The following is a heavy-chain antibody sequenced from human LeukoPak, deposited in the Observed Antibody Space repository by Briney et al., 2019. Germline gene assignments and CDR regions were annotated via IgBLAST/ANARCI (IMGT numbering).Heavy chain of an antibody. CDR1: GGSISSGSYY. CDR3: GRQEGICSGGGCYHYLAT. D-gene: IGHD2-15*01. J-gene: IGHJ3*02. CDR2: VSYTRST. Sequence: SETLSLTCTVSGGSISSGSYYWGWIRQPPGKGLEWIGSVSYTRSTYYNPSLKREVTISVDTSKNQFSLKVRSVTAADAAVYYCGRQEGICSGGGCYHYLATWGQGTMVTVSS. V-gene: IGHV4-39*01.